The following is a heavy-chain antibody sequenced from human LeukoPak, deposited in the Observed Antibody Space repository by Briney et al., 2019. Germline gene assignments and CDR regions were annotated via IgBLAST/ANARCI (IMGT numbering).Heavy chain of an antibody. CDR2: IYYSGST. Sequence: SATLSLTCTVSGGSINSYYWSWIRKPPGKGLEWIGYIYYSGSTNYNPSLKSRVTISRDTSKNQFSLKLRSVTAADTAVYYCTSGGMVSGDYWGHGTLVTVSS. J-gene: IGHJ4*01. CDR3: TSGGMVSGDY. CDR1: GGSINSYY. D-gene: IGHD2-8*01. V-gene: IGHV4-59*13.